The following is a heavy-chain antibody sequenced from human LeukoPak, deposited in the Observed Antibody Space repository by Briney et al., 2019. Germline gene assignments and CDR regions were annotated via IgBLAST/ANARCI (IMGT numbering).Heavy chain of an antibody. CDR2: IYPGDSDT. CDR3: AFGAGMGEYYFDY. Sequence: GESLKISCQDSGYNFTNYWIDWVRQMPGKGLEWMGIIYPGDSDTRYSPSFQGQVTISADKSISTAYLQWSSLKASDTAMYYCAFGAGMGEYYFDYWGQGTLVTVSS. D-gene: IGHD3-16*01. V-gene: IGHV5-51*01. CDR1: GYNFTNYW. J-gene: IGHJ4*02.